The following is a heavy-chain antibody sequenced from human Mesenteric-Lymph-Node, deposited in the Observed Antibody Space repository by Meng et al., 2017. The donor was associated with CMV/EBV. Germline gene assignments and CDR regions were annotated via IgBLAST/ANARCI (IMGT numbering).Heavy chain of an antibody. J-gene: IGHJ4*02. Sequence: GESLKISCAASGFTFSSYSMNWVRQAPGKGLEWVSVIYSAGSTYYADSVKGRFTISRDTSKNTLYLQMNGLSAEDSAIYYCARAPSSGWYYFDSWGQGTLVTVSS. D-gene: IGHD6-19*01. CDR3: ARAPSSGWYYFDS. V-gene: IGHV3-53*01. CDR1: GFTFSSYS. CDR2: IYSAGST.